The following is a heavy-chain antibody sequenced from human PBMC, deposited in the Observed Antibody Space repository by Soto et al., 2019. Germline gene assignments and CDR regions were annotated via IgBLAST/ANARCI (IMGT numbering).Heavy chain of an antibody. J-gene: IGHJ5*02. V-gene: IGHV4-59*01. CDR2: IHYSGST. D-gene: IGHD5-12*01. Sequence: QVQLQESGPGLVKSSETLSLTCTVSGDAISSYYWSWIRQPPGKGLEWIGHIHYSGSTNYSPSLKSRIPISLDPSKNQFSLNLSSVTAADTAVYYCARVPSAYDPNWFDPWGQGTLVTVSS. CDR3: ARVPSAYDPNWFDP. CDR1: GDAISSYY.